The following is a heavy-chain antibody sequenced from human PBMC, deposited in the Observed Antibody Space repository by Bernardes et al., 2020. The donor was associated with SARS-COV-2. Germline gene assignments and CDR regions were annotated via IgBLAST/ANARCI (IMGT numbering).Heavy chain of an antibody. V-gene: IGHV3-23*01. D-gene: IGHD2-2*01. CDR1: VLTFVSYG. CDR3: AREPSRRADL. CDR2: ITERSERS. J-gene: IGHJ5*02. Sequence: VVSLRLYCAASVLTFVSYGMSWVRQAPVKGLEWVAYITERSERSIYADSVKGQFTISRDNSRDTLYLQLSNLRAEDTAIYYCAREPSRRADLWGQGTLVTVSS.